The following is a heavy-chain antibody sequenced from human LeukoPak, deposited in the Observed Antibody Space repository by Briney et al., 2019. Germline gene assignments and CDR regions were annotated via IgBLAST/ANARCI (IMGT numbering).Heavy chain of an antibody. CDR1: GFTFSTYR. CDR2: INTYGSDT. V-gene: IGHV3-74*01. D-gene: IGHD6-13*01. Sequence: GGSLRLSCAASGFTFSTYRMHWVRQAPGKGLVWVSRINTYGSDTTYADSVKGRFTISRDNAKNSLYLQLNSLRAEDTAVYYCARGSTSYSSSFDIWGQGAMVTVSS. J-gene: IGHJ3*02. CDR3: ARGSTSYSSSFDI.